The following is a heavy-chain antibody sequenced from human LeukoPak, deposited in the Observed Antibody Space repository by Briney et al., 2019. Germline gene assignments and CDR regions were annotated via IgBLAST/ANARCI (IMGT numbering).Heavy chain of an antibody. J-gene: IGHJ4*02. CDR2: MNPNSGNT. CDR1: GYTFTSYD. V-gene: IGHV1-8*01. Sequence: ASVKVSCKASGYTFTSYDINWVRQATGQGLEWMGWMNPNSGNTGNAQKFQGRVTMTRNTSISTAYMELSSLRSEDTAVYYCARFNDFWSGYGDYWGQGTLVTVSS. CDR3: ARFNDFWSGYGDY. D-gene: IGHD3-3*01.